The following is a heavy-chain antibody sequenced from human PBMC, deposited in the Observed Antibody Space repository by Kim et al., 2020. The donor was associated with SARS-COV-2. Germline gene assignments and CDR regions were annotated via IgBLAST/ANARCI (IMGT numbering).Heavy chain of an antibody. D-gene: IGHD3-9*01. CDR1: GYTFTSYA. CDR3: ARRGTLRYFDWLLGGTYYYGMDV. CDR2: INTNTGNP. V-gene: IGHV7-4-1*02. Sequence: ASVKVSCKASGYTFTSYAMNWVRQAPGQGLEWMGWINTNTGNPTYAQGFTGRFVFSLDTSVSTAYLQISSLKAEDTAVYYCARRGTLRYFDWLLGGTYYYGMDVWGQGTTVTVSS. J-gene: IGHJ6*02.